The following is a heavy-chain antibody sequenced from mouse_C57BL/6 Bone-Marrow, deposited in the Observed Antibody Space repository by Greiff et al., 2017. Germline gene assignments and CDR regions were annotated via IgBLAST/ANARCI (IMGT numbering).Heavy chain of an antibody. CDR1: GYTFTNYW. Sequence: VQLQQSGAELVRPGTSVKMSCKASGYTFTNYWIGWAKQRPGHGLEWIGDIYPGGGYPNYNEKFKGKGTLTADKSSSTAYMQFSSLTSEDSAIYYCARLRGPYFDYWGQGTTLTVSS. J-gene: IGHJ2*01. CDR3: ARLRGPYFDY. V-gene: IGHV1-63*01. CDR2: IYPGGGYP.